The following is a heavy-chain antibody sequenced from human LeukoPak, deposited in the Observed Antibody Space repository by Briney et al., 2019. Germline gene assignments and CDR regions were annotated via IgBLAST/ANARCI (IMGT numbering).Heavy chain of an antibody. Sequence: SETLSLTCAVYGGSFSGYYWSWIRQPPGKGLEWIVEIIRSGSTNYNPSLKSRVTISVDTSKNQFSLKLSSVTAADTAVYYCASLRSDIVVVPAASFNWGQGTLVTVSS. CDR1: GGSFSGYY. CDR2: IIRSGST. J-gene: IGHJ4*02. V-gene: IGHV4-34*12. D-gene: IGHD2-2*01. CDR3: ASLRSDIVVVPAASFN.